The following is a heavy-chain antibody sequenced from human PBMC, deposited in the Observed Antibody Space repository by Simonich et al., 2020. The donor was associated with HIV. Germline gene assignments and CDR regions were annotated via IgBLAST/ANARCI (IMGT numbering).Heavy chain of an antibody. D-gene: IGHD2-2*01. CDR2: NNHSGST. Sequence: QVQLQQWGAGLLKPSETLSLTCAVYGGSFSGYYWSWIRQPPGKGLEGMGENNHSGSTNSNPSLKSRVTISVDTSKNQFSLKLSSVTAADTAVYYCARGFYQRLYYFDYWGQGTLVTVPS. CDR1: GGSFSGYY. V-gene: IGHV4-34*01. CDR3: ARGFYQRLYYFDY. J-gene: IGHJ4*02.